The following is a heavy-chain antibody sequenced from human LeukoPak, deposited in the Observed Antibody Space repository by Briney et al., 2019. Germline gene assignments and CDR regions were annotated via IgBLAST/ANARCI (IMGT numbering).Heavy chain of an antibody. J-gene: IGHJ4*02. CDR1: GFTFDDYA. Sequence: AGGSLRLSCAASGFTFDDYAMHWGRHAPGKGLEWVSGISWNSGSIGYADSVKGRFTISRDNAKNSLYLQMNSLRAEDTALYYCAKDRKYCSGGSCYRVGFDYWCQGTRVIVAS. V-gene: IGHV3-9*01. CDR2: ISWNSGSI. D-gene: IGHD2-15*01. CDR3: AKDRKYCSGGSCYRVGFDY.